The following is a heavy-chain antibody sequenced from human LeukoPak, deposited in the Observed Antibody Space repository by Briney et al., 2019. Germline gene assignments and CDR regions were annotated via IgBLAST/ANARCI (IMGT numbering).Heavy chain of an antibody. CDR1: GYTFTGYY. J-gene: IGHJ3*02. V-gene: IGHV1-2*02. CDR3: ARPYNYGSGSYAAFDI. Sequence: ASVKVSCKASGYTFTGYYMHWVRQAPGQGLEWMGWINPNSGGTNYAQKFQGRVTMTRDTSISTAYMEPSRLRSDDTAVYYCARPYNYGSGSYAAFDIWGQGTMVTVSS. D-gene: IGHD3-10*01. CDR2: INPNSGGT.